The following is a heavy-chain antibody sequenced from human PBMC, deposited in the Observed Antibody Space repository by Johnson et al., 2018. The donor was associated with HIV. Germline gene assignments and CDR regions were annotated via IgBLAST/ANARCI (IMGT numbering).Heavy chain of an antibody. D-gene: IGHD6-19*01. J-gene: IGHJ3*02. V-gene: IGHV3-30*02. CDR1: GFTFSSYA. CDR3: AREIPQQWLVRRGAFDI. Sequence: QVQLVESGGGVVQPGGSLRLSCVASGFTFSSYAMHWVRQAPGKGLEWVTFIRYDGSNKYYADSVKGRFTISRDNSKNTLYLQMNSLRAEDTAVYYCAREIPQQWLVRRGAFDIWGQGTMVTVSS. CDR2: IRYDGSNK.